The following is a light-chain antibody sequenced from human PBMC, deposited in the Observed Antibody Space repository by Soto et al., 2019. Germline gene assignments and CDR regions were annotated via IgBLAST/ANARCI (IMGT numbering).Light chain of an antibody. J-gene: IGLJ2*01. CDR2: DVS. Sequence: QSALTQPASVSGSPGQSITISCTGTSSDVGGYNYVSWYQQHPGKAPKLMIYDVSNRPSGVSNRFSGSKSGKTASLTISGLQAVDEADYYCSSYTSSSTLVFGGGTKLTVL. CDR1: SSDVGGYNY. V-gene: IGLV2-14*01. CDR3: SSYTSSSTLV.